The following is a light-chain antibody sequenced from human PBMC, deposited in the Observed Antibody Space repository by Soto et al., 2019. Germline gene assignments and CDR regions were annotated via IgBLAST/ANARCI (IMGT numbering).Light chain of an antibody. J-gene: IGLJ2*01. CDR2: EVS. CDR3: SSYTSSATLV. CDR1: SSAVGGYKY. V-gene: IGLV2-14*01. Sequence: QAVVTQPASVSGSPGQSTTTSSPGPSSAVGGYKYVSWYQQHPGKAPKLIIHEVSSRPSGVSSRFSGSKSGNTASLTISGLQAEDEADYYCSSYTSSATLVFGVGTKLTVL.